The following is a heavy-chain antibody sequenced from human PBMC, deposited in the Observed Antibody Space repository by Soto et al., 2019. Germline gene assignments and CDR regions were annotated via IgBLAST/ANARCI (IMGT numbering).Heavy chain of an antibody. D-gene: IGHD6-19*01. J-gene: IGHJ4*02. Sequence: QVQLVQSGAEVKKPGASVKVSRKASGFSFTSHHVHWVRQAPGQGLEWMAIITASTGDTDYAQKFQGRVTLTRDTSTSTVYMELISLRSDDTALYYCAREVAMSGRTFDYWGQGTLVTVSS. CDR1: GFSFTSHH. CDR3: AREVAMSGRTFDY. CDR2: ITASTGDT. V-gene: IGHV1-46*01.